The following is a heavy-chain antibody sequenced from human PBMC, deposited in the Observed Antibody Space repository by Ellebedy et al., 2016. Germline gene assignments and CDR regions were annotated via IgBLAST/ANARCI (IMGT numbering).Heavy chain of an antibody. CDR3: ASRAIAVAGADPPRDYYYGMDV. J-gene: IGHJ6*02. V-gene: IGHV3-21*01. CDR1: GFTFSSDS. D-gene: IGHD6-19*01. Sequence: GESLKISCAAFGFTFSSDSMAWVRQAPGKGLEWVSSITSTDNIYYAGSVKGRFTHSRDNAKNSLYLQMNTLTTEDTAVYYCASRAIAVAGADPPRDYYYGMDVWGQGTTVTVSS. CDR2: ITSTDNI.